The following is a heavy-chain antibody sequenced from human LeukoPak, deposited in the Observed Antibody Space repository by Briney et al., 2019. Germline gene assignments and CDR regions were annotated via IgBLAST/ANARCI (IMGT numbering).Heavy chain of an antibody. J-gene: IGHJ2*01. V-gene: IGHV4-38-2*01. CDR1: GYSISSGYY. CDR2: IYHSGGT. D-gene: IGHD3-22*01. CDR3: ARAVHRTQIVVVITRPYWYFDL. Sequence: SETLSLTCAVSGYSISSGYYWGWFRQPPGKGREWIGSIYHSGGTYYNPSLKSRVTISVDTSTNPFSLKLSSVTAADTAVYYCARAVHRTQIVVVITRPYWYFDLWGRGTLVTVSS.